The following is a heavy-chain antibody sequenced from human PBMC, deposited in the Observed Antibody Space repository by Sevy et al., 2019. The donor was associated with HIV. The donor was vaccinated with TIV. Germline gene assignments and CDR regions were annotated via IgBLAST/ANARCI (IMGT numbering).Heavy chain of an antibody. V-gene: IGHV3-23*01. D-gene: IGHD3-22*01. CDR2: ISGSGTRT. CDR1: GFSFDSYG. CDR3: AKGGGGHYDPDEIGYYFYYYNMDV. Sequence: GSLRLSCAVSGFSFDSYGMTWVRQAPGKGLEWVSGISGSGTRTYYAASVKGRFSISRDNSKNRLYLQMNSLRSEDTALYYCAKGGGGHYDPDEIGYYFYYYNMDVWGKGTTVTVSS. J-gene: IGHJ6*03.